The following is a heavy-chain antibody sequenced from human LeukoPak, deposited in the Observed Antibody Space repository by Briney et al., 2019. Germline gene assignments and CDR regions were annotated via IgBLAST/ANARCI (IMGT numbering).Heavy chain of an antibody. D-gene: IGHD5-12*01. CDR2: TNPNTGGT. CDR3: ASVEMATIGFEH. Sequence: GASVKVSCKASGYSFIGYHMHWVRQAPGQGLEWMGWTNPNTGGTKYAQKLQGRVTMTRDTSISTAYMELSSLRSDDTAVYFCASVEMATIGFEHWGQGTLVTVSS. J-gene: IGHJ4*02. V-gene: IGHV1-2*02. CDR1: GYSFIGYH.